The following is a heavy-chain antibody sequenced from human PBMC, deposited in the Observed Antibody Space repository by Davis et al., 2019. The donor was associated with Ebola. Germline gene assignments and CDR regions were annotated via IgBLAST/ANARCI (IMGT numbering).Heavy chain of an antibody. CDR1: GYTFTDYY. CDR3: TRGAGITLTVTRFDP. V-gene: IGHV1-2*02. J-gene: IGHJ5*02. Sequence: ASVKVSCKASGYTFTDYYIHWVRQAPGQGLEWTGWINTNSGETNYPQKFQGRVTMTRDTSISTAYMELSSLKSDDTAMYYCTRGAGITLTVTRFDPWGQGTLVTVSS. D-gene: IGHD3-22*01. CDR2: INTNSGET.